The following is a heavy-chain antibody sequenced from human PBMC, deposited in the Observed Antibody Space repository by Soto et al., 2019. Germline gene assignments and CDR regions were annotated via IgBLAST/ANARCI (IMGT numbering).Heavy chain of an antibody. D-gene: IGHD1-1*01. J-gene: IGHJ4*02. CDR2: ISAHNGNT. CDR1: GYTFTTYG. V-gene: IGHV1-18*01. CDR3: ARGRYGDY. Sequence: QVHLVQSGAEVKKPGASVKVSCKGSGYTFTTYGITWVRQAPGQGLEWMGWISAHNGNTNYAQKLQGRVTVTRDTSTSTAYLELRSLRSDDTAVYYCARGRYGDYWGQGALVTVSS.